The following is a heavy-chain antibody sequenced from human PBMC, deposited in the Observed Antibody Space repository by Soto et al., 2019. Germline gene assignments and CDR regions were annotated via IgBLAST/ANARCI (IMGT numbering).Heavy chain of an antibody. CDR1: GFTFSSYA. Sequence: EVQLLESGGGLVQPGGSLRLSCAASGFTFSSYAMTWVRQAPEKGLEWVSSITDSGGSTNYAGSVKGRFTISRDNSKSTLYLQMNSLRGEDTAVYYCVKGRISSALQHWGQGTLVTVCS. V-gene: IGHV3-23*01. J-gene: IGHJ1*01. D-gene: IGHD6-19*01. CDR2: ITDSGGST. CDR3: VKGRISSALQH.